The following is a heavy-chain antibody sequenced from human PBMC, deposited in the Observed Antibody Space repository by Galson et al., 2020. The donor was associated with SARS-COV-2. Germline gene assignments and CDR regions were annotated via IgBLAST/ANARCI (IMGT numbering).Heavy chain of an antibody. D-gene: IGHD2-15*01. Sequence: SGPTLVKPTQTLTLTCTFSGFSLSTSGLRVSWIRQPPGKALEWLARIDWDDDKFYSTSLKTRLTISKDTSKNQVVLTMTNMDPVDTATYYCARVFVATSLGMDVWGQGTTVTVSS. CDR3: ARVFVATSLGMDV. CDR2: IDWDDDK. CDR1: GFSLSTSGLR. J-gene: IGHJ6*02. V-gene: IGHV2-70*04.